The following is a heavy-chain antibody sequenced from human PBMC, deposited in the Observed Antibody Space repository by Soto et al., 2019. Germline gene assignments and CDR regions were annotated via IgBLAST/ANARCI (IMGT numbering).Heavy chain of an antibody. CDR1: RFTFSSYS. V-gene: IGHV3-21*01. CDR2: ISSSSSYI. D-gene: IGHD3-16*02. CDR3: ARDEGYYDYVWGSYRYTGRAFDI. Sequence: EVQLVESGGGLVKPGGSLRLSCAASRFTFSSYSMNWVRQAPGKGLEWVSSISSSSSYIYYADSVKGRFTISRDNAKNSLYLQMNSLRAEDTAVYYCARDEGYYDYVWGSYRYTGRAFDIWGQGTMVTVSS. J-gene: IGHJ3*02.